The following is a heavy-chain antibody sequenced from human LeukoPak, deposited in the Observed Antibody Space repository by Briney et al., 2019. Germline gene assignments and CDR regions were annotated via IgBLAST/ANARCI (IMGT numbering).Heavy chain of an antibody. Sequence: GRSLRLSCAASGFTFSSYGMHWVRQAPGKGLEWVAVIWYDGSNKYYADSVKGRFTISRDNSKNTLYLQMNSLRAEDTAVYYCARIETVADAFDIWGQGTLVTVSS. J-gene: IGHJ3*02. CDR3: ARIETVADAFDI. D-gene: IGHD1-1*01. V-gene: IGHV3-33*01. CDR2: IWYDGSNK. CDR1: GFTFSSYG.